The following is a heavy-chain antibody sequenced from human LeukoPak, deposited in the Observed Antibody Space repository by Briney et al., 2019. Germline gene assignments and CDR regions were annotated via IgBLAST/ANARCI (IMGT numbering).Heavy chain of an antibody. V-gene: IGHV3-21*01. D-gene: IGHD4-17*01. CDR3: ARVWVTVTSDGAFDI. Sequence: RGGPLRLFCAASGLPLRRFAMSGVPHPRGRGREDVSSISSSSSYILHADTVKGRFTISRDNAKNSLYLQMNSLRAEDTAVYYCARVWVTVTSDGAFDIWGQGTMVTVSS. J-gene: IGHJ3*02. CDR2: ISSSSSYI. CDR1: GLPLRRFA.